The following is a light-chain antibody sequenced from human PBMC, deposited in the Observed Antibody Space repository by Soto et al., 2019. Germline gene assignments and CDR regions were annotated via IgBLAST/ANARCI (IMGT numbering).Light chain of an antibody. CDR3: SSYAGSYILGV. CDR1: SSDVGGYDF. J-gene: IGLJ3*02. V-gene: IGLV2-11*01. Sequence: QSVLAQPRSVSGSPGQSVTLSCTGTSSDVGGYDFVSWYQQYPGKAPKLIIFDVTERTSGVPDRFSGSKSGNSASLTISGLQAEDEADYYGSSYAGSYILGVFGGGTQLTVL. CDR2: DVT.